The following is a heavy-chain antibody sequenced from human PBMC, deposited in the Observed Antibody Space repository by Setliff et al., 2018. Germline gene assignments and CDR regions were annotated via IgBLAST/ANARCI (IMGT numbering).Heavy chain of an antibody. J-gene: IGHJ4*02. V-gene: IGHV4-39*01. Sequence: PSETLSLTCTVSGGSLSTTNVYWGWVRQPPGKGLEWIGSVSYSGNTYYNPFFRSRLTTSVDTSKNQFSLTLTSMTAADTAVYYCARTGTYRYFDYWGRGTLVTVSS. CDR1: GGSLSTTNVY. D-gene: IGHD1-1*01. CDR3: ARTGTYRYFDY. CDR2: VSYSGNT.